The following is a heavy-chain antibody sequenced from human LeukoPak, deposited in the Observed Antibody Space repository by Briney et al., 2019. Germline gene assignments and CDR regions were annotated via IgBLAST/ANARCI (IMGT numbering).Heavy chain of an antibody. D-gene: IGHD3-22*01. Sequence: GASVKVSCKASGGTFSSYAISWVRQAPGQGLEWMGGIIPIFGTANYAQKFQGRVTITADESTSTAYMELSSLRSEDTAVYYCARGFYHDSSGYYYYFDYWGQGTLVTVSS. V-gene: IGHV1-69*13. CDR3: ARGFYHDSSGYYYYFDY. J-gene: IGHJ4*02. CDR1: GGTFSSYA. CDR2: IIPIFGTA.